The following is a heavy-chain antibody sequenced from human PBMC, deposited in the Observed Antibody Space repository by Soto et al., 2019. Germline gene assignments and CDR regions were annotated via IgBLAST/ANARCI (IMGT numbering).Heavy chain of an antibody. J-gene: IGHJ3*02. D-gene: IGHD5-18*01. CDR1: GFTFSNAW. CDR2: IKSKTDGGTT. Sequence: GGSLRLSCAASGFTFSNAWMNCVRQAPGKGLEWVGRIKSKTDGGTTDYAAPVKGRFTISRDGSKHTLYLQMNSLKTEDTAVYYCTTEADTAMVLDAFDIWGQGTMVTVSS. CDR3: TTEADTAMVLDAFDI. V-gene: IGHV3-15*07.